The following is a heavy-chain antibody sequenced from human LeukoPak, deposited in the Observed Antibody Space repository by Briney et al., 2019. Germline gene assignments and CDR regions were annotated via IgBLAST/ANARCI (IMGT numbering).Heavy chain of an antibody. CDR2: ISGSGGST. D-gene: IGHD2-15*01. V-gene: IGHV3-23*01. Sequence: TGGSLRLSCAASGFTFSSYAMSWVRQAPGKGLEWVSAISGSGGSTYYADSVKGRFTISRDNSKNTLYLQMNSLRAEDTAVYYCAKDDITDSPAPHYYGMDVWGQGTTVTVSS. CDR3: AKDDITDSPAPHYYGMDV. CDR1: GFTFSSYA. J-gene: IGHJ6*02.